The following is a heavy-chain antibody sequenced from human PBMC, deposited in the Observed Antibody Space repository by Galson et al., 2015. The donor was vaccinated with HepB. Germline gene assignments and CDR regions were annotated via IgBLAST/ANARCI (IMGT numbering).Heavy chain of an antibody. J-gene: IGHJ5*02. CDR2: IYYSGST. V-gene: IGHV4-59*01. D-gene: IGHD3-16*01. Sequence: SETLSLTCTVSGGSISSYYWSWIRQPPGKGLEWIGYIYYSGSTNYNPSLKSRVTISVDTSKNQFSLKLSSVTAADTAVYYCARVGGLGWFDPWGQGTLVTVSS. CDR1: GGSISSYY. CDR3: ARVGGLGWFDP.